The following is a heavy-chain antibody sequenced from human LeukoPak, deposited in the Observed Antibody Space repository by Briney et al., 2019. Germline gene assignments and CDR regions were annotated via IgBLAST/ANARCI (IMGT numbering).Heavy chain of an antibody. V-gene: IGHV3-7*04. CDR3: ARSYSRVGFDL. CDR1: GFIFSSHW. CDR2: IKHDGTEQ. J-gene: IGHJ4*02. D-gene: IGHD6-13*01. Sequence: PGGSLRLSCAASGFIFSSHWMSWVRQAPGKGLEWVANIKHDGTEQYFVDSVKGRFTISRDNAKNSLFLQMNSLRAEDTAVYYCARSYSRVGFDLWGQGTLVTVSS.